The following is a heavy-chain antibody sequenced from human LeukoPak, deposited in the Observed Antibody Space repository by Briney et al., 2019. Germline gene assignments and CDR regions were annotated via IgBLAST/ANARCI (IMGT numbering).Heavy chain of an antibody. CDR1: GYTLTELS. CDR2: FDPEDGET. D-gene: IGHD6-13*01. Sequence: ASVKVSCKVSGYTLTELSMHWVRQAPGKGLEWMGGFDPEDGETIYAQKFQGRVTMTEDTSTDTAYMELSSLRSEDTAVYYCATPAVGSSWYIAFDIWGQGTMVTVSS. J-gene: IGHJ3*02. V-gene: IGHV1-24*01. CDR3: ATPAVGSSWYIAFDI.